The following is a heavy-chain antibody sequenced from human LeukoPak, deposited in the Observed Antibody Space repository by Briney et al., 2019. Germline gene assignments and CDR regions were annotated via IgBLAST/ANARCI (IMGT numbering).Heavy chain of an antibody. CDR3: ARVGCWRSSTSCSDY. V-gene: IGHV3-30-3*01. J-gene: IGHJ4*02. CDR1: GFTFSSYA. Sequence: GRSLRLSCAASGFTFSSYAMHWVRQAPGKGLEWVAVKSYDGSNKYYADSVKGRFTISRDNSKNTLYLQMNSLRAEDTAVYYCARVGCWRSSTSCSDYWGQGTLVTVSS. CDR2: KSYDGSNK. D-gene: IGHD2-2*01.